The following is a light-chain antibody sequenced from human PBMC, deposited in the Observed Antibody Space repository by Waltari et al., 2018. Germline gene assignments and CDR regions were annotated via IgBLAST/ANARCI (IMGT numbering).Light chain of an antibody. V-gene: IGLV3-21*02. J-gene: IGLJ2*01. CDR1: NLGDES. Sequence: SYVLTQPPSVSVAPGQTARFTCGGDNLGDESGDWYQQRPGQAPVLVVYDDSDRPSGIPERFSGSNSGNTATLSISRVEAGDEADYYCQVWHSSTVIFGGGTKLTVL. CDR2: DDS. CDR3: QVWHSSTVI.